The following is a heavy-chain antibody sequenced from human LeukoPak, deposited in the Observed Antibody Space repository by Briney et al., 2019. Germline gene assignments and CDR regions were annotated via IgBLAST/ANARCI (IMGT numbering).Heavy chain of an antibody. J-gene: IGHJ5*02. D-gene: IGHD2-15*01. CDR1: GYTLTELS. V-gene: IGHV1-24*01. Sequence: GASVKVSCKVSGYTLTELSMHWVRQAPGKGLEWMGGFDPEGGETIYAQKFQGRVTITRDTSASTAYMELSSLRSEDTAVYYCARISPYCSGGSCYYWFDPWGQGTLVTVSS. CDR3: ARISPYCSGGSCYYWFDP. CDR2: FDPEGGET.